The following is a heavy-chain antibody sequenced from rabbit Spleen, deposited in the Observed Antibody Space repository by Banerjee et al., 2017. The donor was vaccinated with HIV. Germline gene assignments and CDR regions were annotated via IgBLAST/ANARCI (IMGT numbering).Heavy chain of an antibody. D-gene: IGHD3-3*01. V-gene: IGHV1S40*01. CDR2: IYADSSGST. CDR3: ARGLAVSGAVGGYANYFDL. Sequence: QSLEESGGDLVKPGASLTLTCTASGFSFSSSYYMCWVRQAPGKGLECIACIYADSSGSTWYASWAKGRFTISKTSSTTVTLQMTSLTAADTATYFCARGLAVSGAVGGYANYFDLWGPGTLVTVS. CDR1: GFSFSSSYY. J-gene: IGHJ4*01.